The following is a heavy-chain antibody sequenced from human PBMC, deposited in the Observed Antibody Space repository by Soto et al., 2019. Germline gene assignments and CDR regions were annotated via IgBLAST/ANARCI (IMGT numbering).Heavy chain of an antibody. V-gene: IGHV5-51*01. CDR2: IYPDDSDT. CDR3: ARGAVRGVITPDY. Sequence: PGESLKISCQASGYSFTNYWIAWVRQVPGKGLEWMGIIYPDDSDTRYNPTFEGHVTISADKSISTAYLQWSSLKASDTAVYYCARGAVRGVITPDYWGQGTLVTVSS. J-gene: IGHJ4*02. CDR1: GYSFTNYW. D-gene: IGHD3-10*01.